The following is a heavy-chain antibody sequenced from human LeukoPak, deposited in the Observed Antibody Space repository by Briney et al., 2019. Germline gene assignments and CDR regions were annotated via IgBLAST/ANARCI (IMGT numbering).Heavy chain of an antibody. CDR3: AGVRYSSGWRNSMDAFDI. J-gene: IGHJ3*02. Sequence: PGGSLRLSCAASGFTFSYYTMNWVRQAPGKGLEWVSSISSSSTYIYYADSVKGRFTISRDNAKNTLYLQMNSQRAEDTAVYYCAGVRYSSGWRNSMDAFDIWGQGTMVTVSS. CDR1: GFTFSYYT. CDR2: ISSSSTYI. V-gene: IGHV3-21*01. D-gene: IGHD6-19*01.